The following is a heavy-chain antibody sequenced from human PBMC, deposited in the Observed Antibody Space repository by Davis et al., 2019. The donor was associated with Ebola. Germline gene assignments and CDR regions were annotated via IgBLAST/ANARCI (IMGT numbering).Heavy chain of an antibody. Sequence: AASVQVSCKASGYIFTSYGISWVRQAPGQGLEWMGWISAYNGNTNYAQKLQGRVTMTTDTSTSTAYMELRSLRSDDTAVYYCARDQASSGSYYEVYYYGMDVWGKGTTVTVSS. CDR3: ARDQASSGSYYEVYYYGMDV. CDR1: GYIFTSYG. D-gene: IGHD1-26*01. V-gene: IGHV1-18*01. J-gene: IGHJ6*04. CDR2: ISAYNGNT.